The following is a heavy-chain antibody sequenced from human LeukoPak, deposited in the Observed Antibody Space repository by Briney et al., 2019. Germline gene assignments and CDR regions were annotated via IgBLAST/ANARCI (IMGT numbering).Heavy chain of an antibody. Sequence: GGSLRLSCAASGFTFSDYYMSWIRQAPGKGLEWVSYISSSSTYTKFADSVKGQFTISRDNAKNSLYLQMNSLRAEDTAVYYCARGSLSSSWPFDYWGQGTLVTVSS. D-gene: IGHD6-13*01. CDR1: GFTFSDYY. CDR2: ISSSSTYT. V-gene: IGHV3-11*06. J-gene: IGHJ4*02. CDR3: ARGSLSSSWPFDY.